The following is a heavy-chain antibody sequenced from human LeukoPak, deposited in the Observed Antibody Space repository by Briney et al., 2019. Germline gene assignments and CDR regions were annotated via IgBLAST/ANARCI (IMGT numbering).Heavy chain of an antibody. Sequence: AASVKVSCKASGGTFSSYAISWVRQAPGQGLGWMGGIIPIFGTANYAQKFQGRVTITADESTSTAYMELSSLRSEDTAVYYCAVGYCSSTSCYDSPNYCYYYGMDVWGQGTTVTVSS. CDR3: AVGYCSSTSCYDSPNYCYYYGMDV. CDR2: IIPIFGTA. V-gene: IGHV1-69*13. D-gene: IGHD2-2*03. J-gene: IGHJ6*02. CDR1: GGTFSSYA.